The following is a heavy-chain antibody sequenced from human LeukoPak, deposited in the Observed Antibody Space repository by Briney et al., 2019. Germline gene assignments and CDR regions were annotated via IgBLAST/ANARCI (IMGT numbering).Heavy chain of an antibody. V-gene: IGHV1-69*05. D-gene: IGHD6-19*01. CDR3: AREDSSGWSQFDY. J-gene: IGHJ4*02. Sequence: GASVEVSCKASGGTFSSYAISWVRQAPGQGLEWMGRIIPIFGTANYAQKFQGRVTITTDESTSTAYMELSSLRSEDTAVYYCAREDSSGWSQFDYWGQGTLVTVSS. CDR1: GGTFSSYA. CDR2: IIPIFGTA.